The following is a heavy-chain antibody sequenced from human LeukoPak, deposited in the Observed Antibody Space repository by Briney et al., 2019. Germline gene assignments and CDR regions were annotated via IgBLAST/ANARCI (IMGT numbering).Heavy chain of an antibody. CDR1: GYTFTSYG. J-gene: IGHJ4*02. CDR3: ARGYEDTAMVGTDY. Sequence: ASVKVSCKASGYTFTSYGISWVRQAPGQGLEWMGWISAYNGNTNYAQKLQGRVTMSTDTSTSTAYMELRSLRSDDTAVYYCARGYEDTAMVGTDYWGQGTLVTVSS. CDR2: ISAYNGNT. V-gene: IGHV1-18*01. D-gene: IGHD5-18*01.